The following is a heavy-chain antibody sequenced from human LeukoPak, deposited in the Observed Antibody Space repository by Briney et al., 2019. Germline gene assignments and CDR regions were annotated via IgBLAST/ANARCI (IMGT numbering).Heavy chain of an antibody. CDR1: GFTFSTYA. CDR3: AKDGYSSSLNHPGATEFDY. J-gene: IGHJ4*02. V-gene: IGHV3-23*01. CDR2: MSGSGGST. D-gene: IGHD6-6*01. Sequence: GGSLRLSCAASGFTFSTYAMSWVRQARGKGLEWVSAMSGSGGSTEYADSVKGRFTISRDDSKNTLYLQMNSLRAEDTAVYYCAKDGYSSSLNHPGATEFDYWGQGTLVTVSS.